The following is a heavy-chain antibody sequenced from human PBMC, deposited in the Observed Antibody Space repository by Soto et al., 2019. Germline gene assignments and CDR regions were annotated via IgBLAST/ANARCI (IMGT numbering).Heavy chain of an antibody. CDR1: GTTFSSFT. Sequence: QVQLVQSGAEVKKPGSSVRVSCKASGTTFSSFTLSWVRQAPGQGLGWMGRIIPILGETNSAQKFQGRVTLTADKSTNTAYMELNSLRLEDTAVYYCARGLGGRMDDWGQGTTVTVSS. CDR3: ARGLGGRMDD. CDR2: IIPILGET. V-gene: IGHV1-69*08. D-gene: IGHD3-16*01. J-gene: IGHJ6*02.